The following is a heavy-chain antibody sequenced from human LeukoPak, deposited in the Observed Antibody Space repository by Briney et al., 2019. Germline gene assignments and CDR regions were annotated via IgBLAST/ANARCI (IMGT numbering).Heavy chain of an antibody. CDR3: AKTYVWGSYAFDI. D-gene: IGHD3-16*01. CDR1: GFTFSSYG. V-gene: IGHV3-30*02. Sequence: GGSLRLSCAASGFTFSSYGMHWVRQAPGKGLEWVAFIRCDGSNKYYADSVKGRFTISRDNSKNTLYLQMNSLRAEDTAVYYCAKTYVWGSYAFDIWGQGTMVPVSS. CDR2: IRCDGSNK. J-gene: IGHJ3*02.